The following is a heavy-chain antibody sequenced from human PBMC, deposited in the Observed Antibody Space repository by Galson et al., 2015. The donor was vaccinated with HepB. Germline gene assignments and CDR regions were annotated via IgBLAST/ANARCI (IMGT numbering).Heavy chain of an antibody. V-gene: IGHV1-69*13. CDR2: IIPIFGTA. D-gene: IGHD3-22*01. CDR1: GGTFSSYA. Sequence: SVKVSCKASGGTFSSYAISWVRQAPGQGLEWMGGIIPIFGTANYAQKFQGRVTITADESTSTAYMELSSLRSEDTAVYYCAQYYYDSSGYYYFDYWGQGTLITVSS. J-gene: IGHJ4*02. CDR3: AQYYYDSSGYYYFDY.